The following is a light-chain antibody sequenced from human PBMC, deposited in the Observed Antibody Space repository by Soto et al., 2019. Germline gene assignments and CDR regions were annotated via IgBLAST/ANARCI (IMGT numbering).Light chain of an antibody. J-gene: IGLJ1*01. Sequence: QSVLTQPPSASGSPGQSVTISCTGTSSDVGGYNYVSWYQQHPGKAPKLMIYEVSNRPSGVSNRFSGSKSGNTASLTISGLQAEDEADYYCSSYTSSRTYVFGTGTKVTVL. CDR1: SSDVGGYNY. CDR2: EVS. CDR3: SSYTSSRTYV. V-gene: IGLV2-14*01.